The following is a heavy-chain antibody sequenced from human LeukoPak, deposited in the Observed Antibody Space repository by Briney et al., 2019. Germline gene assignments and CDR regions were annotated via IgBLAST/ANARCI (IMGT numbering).Heavy chain of an antibody. CDR3: AAYSGSHNWFDP. CDR2: VNHSGST. V-gene: IGHV4-34*01. D-gene: IGHD1-26*01. CDR1: GGSFSGYY. J-gene: IGHJ5*02. Sequence: PSETLSLTCAVYGGSFSGYYWSWIRQPPGKGLEWIGEVNHSGSTNYNPSLKSRVTILVDTSKNQFSLKLSSVTAADTAVYYCAAYSGSHNWFDPWGQGTLVTVSS.